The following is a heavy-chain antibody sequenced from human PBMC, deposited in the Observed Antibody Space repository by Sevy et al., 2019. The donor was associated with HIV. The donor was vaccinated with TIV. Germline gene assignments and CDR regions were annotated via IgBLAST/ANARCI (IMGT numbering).Heavy chain of an antibody. CDR3: ASHYYDSTGYYFPLEY. Sequence: GGSLRLSCTAFGFTFSTYAMYWVRQAPGKGLEWVAVISDDGNNKDYADSVKGRFTISRANSKNRLYLQMNSLRADDTAVYYCASHYYDSTGYYFPLEYWGQGTRVTVSS. CDR1: GFTFSTYA. J-gene: IGHJ4*02. D-gene: IGHD3-22*01. V-gene: IGHV3-30*04. CDR2: ISDDGNNK.